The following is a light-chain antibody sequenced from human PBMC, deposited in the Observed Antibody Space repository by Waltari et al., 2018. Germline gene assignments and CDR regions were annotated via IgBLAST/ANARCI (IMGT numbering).Light chain of an antibody. CDR2: KDR. J-gene: IGLJ2*01. CDR3: LAADSSGTHVV. V-gene: IGLV3-16*01. Sequence: SYELTQPPSVSVSLGQMARITCSGEALPKKFAYWYQQKPGQFPVVVIYKDRERPSGIPERFSGSSSGTIVTLTFSGVQAEDEADYYCLAADSSGTHVVFGGGTKLTVL. CDR1: ALPKKF.